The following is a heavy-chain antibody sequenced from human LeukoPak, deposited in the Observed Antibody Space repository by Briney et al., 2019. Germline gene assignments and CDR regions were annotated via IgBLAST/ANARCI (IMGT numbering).Heavy chain of an antibody. J-gene: IGHJ5*02. V-gene: IGHV4-39*07. CDR3: ARAPRYCSGGSCVLLWFDP. Sequence: SETLSLTCTVSGGSISSSSYYWGWIRQPPGKGLEWIGSIYYSGSTYYNPSLKSRVTISVDTSKNQFSLKLSSVTAADTAVYYCARAPRYCSGGSCVLLWFDPWGQGTLVTVSS. CDR1: GGSISSSSYY. D-gene: IGHD2-15*01. CDR2: IYYSGST.